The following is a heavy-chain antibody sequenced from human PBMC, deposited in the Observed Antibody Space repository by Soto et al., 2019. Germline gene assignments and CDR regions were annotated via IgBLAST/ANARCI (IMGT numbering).Heavy chain of an antibody. V-gene: IGHV4-38-2*01. CDR1: GYSISSGYY. D-gene: IGHD6-6*01. J-gene: IGHJ5*02. Sequence: SETLSLTCAVSGYSISSGYYWGWIRQPPGKGLEWIVSIYHSGSTYYNPSLNSRVTISVDTSKNQFSLKLSSVTPTVTAVYYCARRSSSSLGSLFDPWARGILVTVSS. CDR3: ARRSSSSLGSLFDP. CDR2: IYHSGST.